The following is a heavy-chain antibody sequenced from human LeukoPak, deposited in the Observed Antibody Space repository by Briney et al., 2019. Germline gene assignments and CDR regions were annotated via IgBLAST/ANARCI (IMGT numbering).Heavy chain of an antibody. V-gene: IGHV3-49*04. CDR3: TRDHDKYSSSSRKYGMDV. J-gene: IGHJ6*02. D-gene: IGHD6-6*01. Sequence: PGGSLRLSCTASGFTFGDYAMSWVRQAPGKGLEWVGFIRSKAYGGTTEYAASVKGRFTISRDDSKSIAYLQMNSLKTEDTAVYYCTRDHDKYSSSSRKYGMDVWGQGTTVTVSS. CDR2: IRSKAYGGTT. CDR1: GFTFGDYA.